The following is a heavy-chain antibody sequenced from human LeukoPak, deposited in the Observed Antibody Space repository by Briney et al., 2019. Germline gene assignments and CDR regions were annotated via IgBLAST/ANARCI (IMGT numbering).Heavy chain of an antibody. CDR3: ARPYYYDSSGSLNGFDY. CDR2: IIPIFGTA. J-gene: IGHJ4*02. V-gene: IGHV1-69*13. Sequence: GASVKVSCKASGGTFSSCAISWVRQAPGQGLEWMGGIIPIFGTANYAQKFQGRVTITADESTSTAYMELSSLRSEDTAVYYCARPYYYDSSGSLNGFDYWGQGTLVTVSS. D-gene: IGHD3-22*01. CDR1: GGTFSSCA.